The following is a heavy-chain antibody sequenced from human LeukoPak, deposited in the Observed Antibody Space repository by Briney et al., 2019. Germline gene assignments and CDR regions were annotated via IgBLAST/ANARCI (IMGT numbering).Heavy chain of an antibody. J-gene: IGHJ6*02. CDR1: GGSFSGYY. CDR2: ITHSGSL. CDR3: ARVRSGSRPNYYYYGTDV. D-gene: IGHD3-3*01. Sequence: PSETLSLTCAVYGGSFSGYYWSWIRQPPGKGLEWIGEITHSGSLNYNPSLRSRVTISVDTSKNQFSLKLSSVTAADTAVYYCARVRSGSRPNYYYYGTDVWGQGTTVTVSS. V-gene: IGHV4-34*01.